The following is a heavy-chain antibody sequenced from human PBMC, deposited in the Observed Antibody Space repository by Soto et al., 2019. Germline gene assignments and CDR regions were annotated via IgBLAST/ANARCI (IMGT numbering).Heavy chain of an antibody. CDR2: IKQDGSEK. D-gene: IGHD6-6*01. V-gene: IGHV3-7*01. Sequence: GSLRLSCADSGITFSDYWMTWVRQAPGKGLEWVASIKQDGSEKSYVDSVEGRFTISRDNAKNSLYLQIDSLRVGDTAVYYCARGGVYSTSSLPRFYYYAMDVWGKGTTVTVSS. CDR3: ARGGVYSTSSLPRFYYYAMDV. CDR1: GITFSDYW. J-gene: IGHJ6*04.